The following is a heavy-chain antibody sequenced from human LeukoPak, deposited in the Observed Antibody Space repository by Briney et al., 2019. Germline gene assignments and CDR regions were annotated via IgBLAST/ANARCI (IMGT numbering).Heavy chain of an antibody. Sequence: SDTLSLTCAVSVGSISSGNWWRWVRQSPGKGLEWIGEIYHNGTRNYNPSLKSRVTISADTFKNHFSLKLTSVTAADTAVYYCATAPILRGEGGEHYKYGMDVWGQGTTVIVSS. CDR2: IYHNGTR. D-gene: IGHD2-2*02. V-gene: IGHV4/OR15-8*01. CDR1: VGSISSGNW. J-gene: IGHJ6*02. CDR3: ATAPILRGEGGEHYKYGMDV.